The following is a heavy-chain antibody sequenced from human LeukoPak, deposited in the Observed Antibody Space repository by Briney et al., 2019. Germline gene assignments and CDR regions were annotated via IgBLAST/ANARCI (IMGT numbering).Heavy chain of an antibody. Sequence: GGSLRLSCAVSGITLSNYVMSWVRQAPGKGLEWVAGVSDSGGRTNYADSVKGRFTISRDIAKNTLYLQMNSLRAEDTAVYFCAKRGVVIRVILVGFHKEAYYFDSWGQGALVTVSS. V-gene: IGHV3-23*01. CDR2: VSDSGGRT. CDR3: AKRGVVIRVILVGFHKEAYYFDS. CDR1: GITLSNYV. D-gene: IGHD3-22*01. J-gene: IGHJ4*02.